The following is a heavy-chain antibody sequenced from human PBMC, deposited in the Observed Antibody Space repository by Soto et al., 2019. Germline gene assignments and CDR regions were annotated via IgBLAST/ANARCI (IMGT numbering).Heavy chain of an antibody. CDR3: ARDYYYGSGSYLTYYTYGMDV. D-gene: IGHD3-10*01. CDR1: GYSFTNDC. Sequence: GESLKISCNGSGYSFTNDCISLVLQMPGKGLEWMGRVDPTDSHTNYSPSFQGHVTISADKSISTAYLQWSSLKASDTAMYYCARDYYYGSGSYLTYYTYGMDVWGQGTTVTVSS. CDR2: VDPTDSHT. V-gene: IGHV5-10-1*01. J-gene: IGHJ6*02.